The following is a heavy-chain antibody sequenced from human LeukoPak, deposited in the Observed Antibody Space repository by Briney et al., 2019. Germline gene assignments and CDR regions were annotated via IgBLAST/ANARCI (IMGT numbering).Heavy chain of an antibody. D-gene: IGHD4-17*01. CDR3: ARSRNDYGDFYYMDV. V-gene: IGHV3-21*01. CDR1: GFTFSSYS. J-gene: IGHJ6*03. CDR2: ISSSSSYI. Sequence: KPGGSLRLSCAASGFTFSSYSMNWVRQAPGKGLEWVSSISSSSSYIYYADSVKGRFTISRDNAKNSLYLQMNSLRAEDTAVYYCARSRNDYGDFYYMDVWGKGTTVTVSS.